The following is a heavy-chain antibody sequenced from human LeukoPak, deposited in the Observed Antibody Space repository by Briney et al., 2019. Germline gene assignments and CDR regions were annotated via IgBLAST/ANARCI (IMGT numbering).Heavy chain of an antibody. CDR3: ARAGGYSSGWYYFDY. CDR1: GGSFSGYY. CDR2: INHSGST. J-gene: IGHJ4*02. V-gene: IGHV4-34*01. Sequence: PSETLSLTCAVYGGSFSGYYWSWIRQPPGKGLEWIGEINHSGSTNYNPSLKSRVTISVDTSKNQFSLKLSSVTAADTAVYYCARAGGYSSGWYYFDYWGQGTLVTVSS. D-gene: IGHD6-19*01.